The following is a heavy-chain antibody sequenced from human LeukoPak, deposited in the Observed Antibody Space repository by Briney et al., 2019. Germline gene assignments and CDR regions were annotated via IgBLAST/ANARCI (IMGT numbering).Heavy chain of an antibody. V-gene: IGHV3-30*03. CDR3: ARDSAYSSSHDY. Sequence: GGSLRLSCAASGFTFSSYGMHWVRQAPGKGLEWVAVISYDGSNKYYADSVKGRFTISRDNSKNTLYLQMNSLRAEDTAVYYCARDSAYSSSHDYWGQGTLVTVSS. J-gene: IGHJ4*02. CDR2: ISYDGSNK. D-gene: IGHD6-13*01. CDR1: GFTFSSYG.